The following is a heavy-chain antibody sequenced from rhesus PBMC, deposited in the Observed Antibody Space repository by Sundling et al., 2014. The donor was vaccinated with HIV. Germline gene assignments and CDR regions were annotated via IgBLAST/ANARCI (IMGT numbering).Heavy chain of an antibody. V-gene: IGHV3-184*01. Sequence: EVQLVESGGCLVQPGGSLRLSCVASGFTFSSHYMYWVRQPPGKGLEWVGFIRSKTYGGTVEYAASVKGRFSISTDDSKSIAYLQMNSLKIEDTAVYYCWVVSALVDYWGQGVLVTVSS. CDR3: WVVSALVDY. J-gene: IGHJ4*01. CDR2: IRSKTYGGTV. CDR1: GFTFSSHY. D-gene: IGHD2-39*02.